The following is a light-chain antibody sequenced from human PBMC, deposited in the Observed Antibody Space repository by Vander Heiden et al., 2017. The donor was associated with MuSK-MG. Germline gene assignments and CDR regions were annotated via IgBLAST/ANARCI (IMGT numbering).Light chain of an antibody. V-gene: IGLV3-21*04. CDR2: YDS. Sequence: SYLLTRPPSASVAPGKSARITCGGNNIGSKSVHWYQPKPGQALVLFIYYDSDRPSGIPECVSGSNSATTVTLTISRVEAGDDSYYYSQEWDSSRVVFGGGTKLTVL. CDR1: NIGSKS. CDR3: QEWDSSRVV. J-gene: IGLJ2*01.